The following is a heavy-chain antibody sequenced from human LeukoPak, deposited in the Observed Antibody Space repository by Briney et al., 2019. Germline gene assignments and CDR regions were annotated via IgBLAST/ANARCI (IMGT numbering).Heavy chain of an antibody. CDR2: INPDGSST. CDR3: TRLVTTLRD. Sequence: GGSLRLSCAVSGFTLSNYWMHWVRQAPGKGLVWVSRINPDGSSTIYADSVKGRFTISRDNAKNTLYLQMNSLRVEDTAVYYCTRLVTTLRDWGQGTLVTVSS. J-gene: IGHJ4*02. D-gene: IGHD4-17*01. CDR1: GFTLSNYW. V-gene: IGHV3-74*01.